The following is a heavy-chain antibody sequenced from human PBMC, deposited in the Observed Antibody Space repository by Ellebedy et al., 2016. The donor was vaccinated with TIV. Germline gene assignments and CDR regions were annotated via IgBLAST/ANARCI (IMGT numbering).Heavy chain of an antibody. CDR3: VRRSSGYCVGTSCTTDFDY. J-gene: IGHJ4*02. Sequence: GESLKISXAASGFTFSSYAMTWVRQAPGKGLEWVSSITSSGDRTNYADSVKGRFTISRDNSKNTLFLQMNSLRVEDTAVYYCVRRSSGYCVGTSCTTDFDYWGQGTLVTVSS. V-gene: IGHV3-23*01. D-gene: IGHD2-2*03. CDR1: GFTFSSYA. CDR2: ITSSGDRT.